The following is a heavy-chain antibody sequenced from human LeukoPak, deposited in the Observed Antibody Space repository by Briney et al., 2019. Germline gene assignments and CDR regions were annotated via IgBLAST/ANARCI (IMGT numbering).Heavy chain of an antibody. J-gene: IGHJ4*02. V-gene: IGHV1-18*01. D-gene: IGHD3-10*01. Sequence: ASVKVSCKASGYTFTSYGISWVRQAPGQGLEWMGWISAYNGNTNYAQKFQGRVTMTRDTSTSTVYMELSSLRSEDTAVYYCARGHSRYYYGSGSYYGLDYWGQGTLVTVSS. CDR2: ISAYNGNT. CDR3: ARGHSRYYYGSGSYYGLDY. CDR1: GYTFTSYG.